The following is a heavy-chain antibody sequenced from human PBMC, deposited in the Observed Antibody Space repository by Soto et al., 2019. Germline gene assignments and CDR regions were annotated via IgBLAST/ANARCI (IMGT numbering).Heavy chain of an antibody. Sequence: PGGLLRLSCAASGFTLSSYAMSWVRQAPGKGLEWVSAISGSSTYYADSVKGRFTISRDNSKDTLYLQMNSLRAEDTAVYYCATAPRTYDFPYYFDNWGQGALVTVSS. CDR1: GFTLSSYA. CDR3: ATAPRTYDFPYYFDN. J-gene: IGHJ4*02. CDR2: ISGSST. D-gene: IGHD3-3*01. V-gene: IGHV3-23*01.